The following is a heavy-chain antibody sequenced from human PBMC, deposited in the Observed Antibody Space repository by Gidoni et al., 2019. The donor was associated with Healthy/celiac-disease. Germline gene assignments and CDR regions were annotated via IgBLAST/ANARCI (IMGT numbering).Heavy chain of an antibody. D-gene: IGHD2-21*02. Sequence: EVQLVESGGGLVKPGGSLRLSCEASGFTFSSYSMNWVRQAPGKGLEWVSSISSSSSYIYYADSVKGRFTISRDNAKNSLYLQMNSLRAEDTAVYYCARDRGVVVTAITFDYWGQGTLVTVSS. J-gene: IGHJ4*02. CDR1: GFTFSSYS. CDR3: ARDRGVVVTAITFDY. V-gene: IGHV3-21*01. CDR2: ISSSSSYI.